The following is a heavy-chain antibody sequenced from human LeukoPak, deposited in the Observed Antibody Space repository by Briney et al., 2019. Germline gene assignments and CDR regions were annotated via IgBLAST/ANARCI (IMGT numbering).Heavy chain of an antibody. CDR1: GYTFTSYG. D-gene: IGHD3-9*01. CDR2: ISAYNGNT. V-gene: IGHV1-18*01. J-gene: IGHJ4*02. CDR3: ARDLTRSGLRYFDWLLLEY. Sequence: ASVKVSCKASGYTFTSYGISWVRQAPGQGLEWMGWISAYNGNTNYAQKLQGRVTMTTDTSTSTAYMELRSLRSDDTAVYYCARDLTRSGLRYFDWLLLEYWGQGTLVTVSS.